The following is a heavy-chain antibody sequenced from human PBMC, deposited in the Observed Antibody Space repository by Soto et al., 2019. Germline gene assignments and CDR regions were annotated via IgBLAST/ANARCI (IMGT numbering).Heavy chain of an antibody. V-gene: IGHV1-18*01. CDR2: ISAYNGNT. CDR1: GYTFTSYG. J-gene: IGHJ4*02. Sequence: QVQLVQSGAEVKKPGASVKVSCKASGYTFTSYGISWVRQAPGQGLEWMGWISAYNGNTNNPQKLQGRVPMTTDTATSTAYMELRSLRSDDTAVYYCARTSGGLREQHFDYLGQGTLVTVSS. CDR3: ARTSGGLREQHFDY. D-gene: IGHD3-10*01.